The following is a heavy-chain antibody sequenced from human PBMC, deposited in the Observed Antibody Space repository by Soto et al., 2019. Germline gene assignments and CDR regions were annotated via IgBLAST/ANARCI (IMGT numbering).Heavy chain of an antibody. Sequence: EVQLLESGGGLVQPGGSLRLSCAGSGFTFSNYAMSSVRQAPGTGLEWVSGIGASGAGTYYADSVKGRFTISRDNSKNTLHLQMNSLRAEDTAVYYCALRKTGSYFDYWGQGTLVTVSS. CDR1: GFTFSNYA. V-gene: IGHV3-23*01. D-gene: IGHD1-26*01. CDR3: ALRKTGSYFDY. CDR2: IGASGAGT. J-gene: IGHJ4*02.